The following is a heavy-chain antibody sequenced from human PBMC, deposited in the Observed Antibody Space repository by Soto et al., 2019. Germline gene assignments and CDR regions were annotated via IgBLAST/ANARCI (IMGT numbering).Heavy chain of an antibody. CDR3: ATAGYSSEEPLYYYGMDV. CDR1: GYTFTSYG. CDR2: ISAYNGNT. D-gene: IGHD6-19*01. Sequence: QVQLVQSGAEVKKPGASVKVSCKASGYTFTSYGISWVRQAPGQGLEWMGWISAYNGNTNYAQKLQGRVTMTTDTSTSIAYMELRSLRSDDTAVYYCATAGYSSEEPLYYYGMDVWGQGTTVTVSS. J-gene: IGHJ6*02. V-gene: IGHV1-18*01.